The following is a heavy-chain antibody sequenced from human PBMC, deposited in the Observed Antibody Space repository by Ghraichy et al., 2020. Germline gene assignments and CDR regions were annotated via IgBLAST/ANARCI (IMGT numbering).Heavy chain of an antibody. Sequence: GGSLRLSCAASGFTFSSYSMNWVRQAPGKGLEWVSSISSSSSYIYYADSVKGRFTISRDNAKNSLYLQMNSLRAEDTAVYYCARDPDYGDYEFDPWGQGTLVTVSS. V-gene: IGHV3-21*01. D-gene: IGHD4-17*01. CDR3: ARDPDYGDYEFDP. CDR2: ISSSSSYI. J-gene: IGHJ5*02. CDR1: GFTFSSYS.